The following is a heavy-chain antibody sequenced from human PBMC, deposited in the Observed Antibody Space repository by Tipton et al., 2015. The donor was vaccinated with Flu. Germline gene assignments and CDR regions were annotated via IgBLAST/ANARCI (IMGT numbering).Heavy chain of an antibody. CDR3: ARESCNGGSCSSGWFDP. V-gene: IGHV4-4*07. CDR2: INISGRP. J-gene: IGHJ5*02. Sequence: LRLSCTVSGASISSYYWSWIRQPAGKGLEWIGRINISGRPNYNPSLKSRVTMSLDTSKNQFSLNLNTVTAADTAVYYCARESCNGGSCSSGWFDPWSQGTLVTVSS. D-gene: IGHD2-15*01. CDR1: GASISSYY.